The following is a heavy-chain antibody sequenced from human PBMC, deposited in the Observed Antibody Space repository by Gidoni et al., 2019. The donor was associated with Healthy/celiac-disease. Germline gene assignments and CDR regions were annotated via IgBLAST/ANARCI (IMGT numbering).Heavy chain of an antibody. CDR1: VFTFSSYD. CDR2: MGMCGDT. CDR3: ARLSPYYYGMDV. J-gene: IGHJ6*02. Sequence: EVQLVESGGGLVQPVGSLRLSCAASVFTFSSYDMHWGRQATWKGLGRVTAMGMCGDTYNPGSVKGRFTISRENAKNSLYLQMKSRRAGDTAVYYCARLSPYYYGMDVWGQGTTVTVSS. V-gene: IGHV3-13*01.